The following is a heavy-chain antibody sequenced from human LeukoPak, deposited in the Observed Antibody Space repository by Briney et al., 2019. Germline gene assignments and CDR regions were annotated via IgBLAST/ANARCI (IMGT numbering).Heavy chain of an antibody. CDR3: AKDARQTYYDFWSGHFDY. J-gene: IGHJ4*02. V-gene: IGHV3-43D*04. Sequence: PGGSLRLSCAASGFTFEDYAMHWVRQAPGKGLEWVSLISWDGGSTYYADSVKGRFTISRDNSKNSLYLQMNSLRAEDTALYYCAKDARQTYYDFWSGHFDYWGQGTLVTVSS. CDR2: ISWDGGST. D-gene: IGHD3-3*01. CDR1: GFTFEDYA.